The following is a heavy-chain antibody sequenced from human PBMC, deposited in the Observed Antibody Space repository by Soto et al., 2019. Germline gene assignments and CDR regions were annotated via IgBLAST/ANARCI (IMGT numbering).Heavy chain of an antibody. Sequence: EESLKISCKGSGYTFISYWICCFLQMPGKGLEWMGIIYPGDSDTKYSPSFQGQVTISADKSISTTYLQWSSLKASDTAIYYCARLTGLPYYYSMDVWGQGTTVTVSS. CDR3: ARLTGLPYYYSMDV. D-gene: IGHD3-9*01. CDR2: IYPGDSDT. J-gene: IGHJ6*03. V-gene: IGHV5-51*01. CDR1: GYTFISYW.